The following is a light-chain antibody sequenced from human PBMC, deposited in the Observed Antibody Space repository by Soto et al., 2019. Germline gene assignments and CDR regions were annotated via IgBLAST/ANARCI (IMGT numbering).Light chain of an antibody. V-gene: IGKV3D-15*01. Sequence: EIVLTQSPGTLSLSPGERATLSCRAGQSVRSDYFAWYQQKPGQAPRVIIFGVSTRATGIPDRFSGSRSGTEFTLTIGSLQSEDFGVYYCQQFDDWPTFGQGTKVDI. CDR1: QSVRSD. J-gene: IGKJ1*01. CDR3: QQFDDWPT. CDR2: GVS.